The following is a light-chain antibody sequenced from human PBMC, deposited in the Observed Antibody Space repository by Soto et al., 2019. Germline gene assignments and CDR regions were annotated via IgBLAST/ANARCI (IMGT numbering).Light chain of an antibody. J-gene: IGKJ5*01. V-gene: IGKV2D-29*02. Sequence: DVVMTQTPLSLSVAPGQPASISCKSSQSLLHITGETFLFWYLQKPGQSPQLLIYEVSTRVSGVPDRFSGSGSGTDFTLEISRVETDDVCIYYCMQSTPLPPTFGQGTRLGIE. CDR3: MQSTPLPPT. CDR2: EVS. CDR1: QSLLHITGETF.